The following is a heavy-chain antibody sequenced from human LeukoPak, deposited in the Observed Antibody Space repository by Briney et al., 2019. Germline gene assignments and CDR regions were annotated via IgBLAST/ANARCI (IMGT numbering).Heavy chain of an antibody. CDR3: ASRGGSSWYFDY. CDR2: IYYSGSS. CDR1: GGSISTYY. Sequence: SETLSLTCTVSGGSISTYYWSWIRQPPGKGLEWIGYIYYSGSSNYNPSLKSRVTISVDTSTSQFSLKLSSVTAADTAVYYCASRGGSSWYFDYWGQGTLVTVSS. J-gene: IGHJ4*02. V-gene: IGHV4-59*08. D-gene: IGHD6-13*01.